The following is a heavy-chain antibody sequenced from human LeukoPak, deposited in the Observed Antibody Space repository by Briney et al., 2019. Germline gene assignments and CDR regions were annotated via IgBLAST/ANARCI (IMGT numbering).Heavy chain of an antibody. J-gene: IGHJ4*02. CDR1: GFTFSSYG. Sequence: GGSLRLSCAASGFTFSSYGMHWVRQAPGKGLEWVAVISYDGSNKYYADSVRGRFTISRDNSKNTLYLQMNSLRAEDTAVYYCAKAFTPSSGYLGYWGQGTLVTVSS. CDR3: AKAFTPSSGYLGY. V-gene: IGHV3-30*18. CDR2: ISYDGSNK. D-gene: IGHD3-22*01.